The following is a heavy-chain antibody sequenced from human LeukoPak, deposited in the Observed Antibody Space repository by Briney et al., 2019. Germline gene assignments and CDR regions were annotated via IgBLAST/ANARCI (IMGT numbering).Heavy chain of an antibody. V-gene: IGHV3-7*01. CDR1: GFTFSRYW. CDR2: IKQDESEK. D-gene: IGHD3-10*01. Sequence: GGSLRLSCAASGFTFSRYWMSWVRQAPGKGLEWVANIKQDESEKYYVDSVKGRFTISRDNAKNSLYLQMNSLRAEDTAVYYWATSSGARGGMDVWGQGTTVIVSS. J-gene: IGHJ6*02. CDR3: ATSSGARGGMDV.